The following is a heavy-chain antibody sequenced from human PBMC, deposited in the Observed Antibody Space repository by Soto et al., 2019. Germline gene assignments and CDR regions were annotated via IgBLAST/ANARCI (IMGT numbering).Heavy chain of an antibody. J-gene: IGHJ3*02. CDR2: ISYDGSNK. D-gene: IGHD2-15*01. V-gene: IGHV3-30-3*01. CDR3: ARSEVVVVVAAYVGAFDI. CDR1: GFTFSSYA. Sequence: QVQLVESGGGVVQPGRSLRLSCAASGFTFSSYAMHWVRQAPGKVLEWVAVISYDGSNKYYADSVKGRFTISRDNSKNTLYLQMNSLRAEDTAVYYCARSEVVVVVAAYVGAFDIWGQGTMVTVSS.